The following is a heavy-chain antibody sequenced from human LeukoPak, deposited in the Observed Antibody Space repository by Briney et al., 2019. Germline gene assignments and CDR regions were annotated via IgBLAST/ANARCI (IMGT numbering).Heavy chain of an antibody. Sequence: GGSLRLSCAASGFTFADYAMHWVRQAPGKGLEWVSGISWNSGDIGYADSVKGRFTIPRDNAKNSLYLQMNSLRAEDTALYYCAKVAGLWIREFDYWGQGTLVTVSS. D-gene: IGHD3-10*01. CDR1: GFTFADYA. J-gene: IGHJ4*02. CDR2: ISWNSGDI. CDR3: AKVAGLWIREFDY. V-gene: IGHV3-9*01.